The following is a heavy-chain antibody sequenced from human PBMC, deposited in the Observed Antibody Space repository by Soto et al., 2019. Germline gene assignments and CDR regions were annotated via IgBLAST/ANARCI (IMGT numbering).Heavy chain of an antibody. Sequence: SETLSLTCTVSGGSISDFYWSWIRQPPGKGLEWIGYIYYSGSTNYNPSLKSRVSISMDTPENRISLKLDSVTAADAGVYFCARDGMTTGDTWGPGTLVTVSS. CDR1: GGSISDFY. J-gene: IGHJ4*02. V-gene: IGHV4-59*12. D-gene: IGHD2-21*02. CDR2: IYYSGST. CDR3: ARDGMTTGDT.